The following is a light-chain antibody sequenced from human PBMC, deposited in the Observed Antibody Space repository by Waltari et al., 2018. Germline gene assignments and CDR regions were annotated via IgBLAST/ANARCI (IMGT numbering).Light chain of an antibody. V-gene: IGKV1-9*01. CDR3: QQVNGYPLT. CDR2: AAS. J-gene: IGKJ4*01. Sequence: DIQLTQSPSFLSASVGDRVTITCRASQGISSYLVWYQQKPGKAPKVLISAASTLQTGVPSRFSGSGSGTEFTLTISSLQPEDFATYYCQQVNGYPLTFGGGTK. CDR1: QGISSY.